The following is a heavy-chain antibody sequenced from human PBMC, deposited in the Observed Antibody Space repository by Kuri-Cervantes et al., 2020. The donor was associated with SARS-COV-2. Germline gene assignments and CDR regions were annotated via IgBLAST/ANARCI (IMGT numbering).Heavy chain of an antibody. J-gene: IGHJ4*02. V-gene: IGHV4-34*01. Sequence: ESLKISCAVYGGSFSGYYWSWIRQPPGKGLEWIGEINHSGSTNYNPSLKSRVTVSVDTSKNQFSLKLSSVAAADTAVYYCARGLKAVAGEYYFDYWGQGTLVTVSS. CDR2: INHSGST. D-gene: IGHD6-19*01. CDR3: ARGLKAVAGEYYFDY. CDR1: GGSFSGYY.